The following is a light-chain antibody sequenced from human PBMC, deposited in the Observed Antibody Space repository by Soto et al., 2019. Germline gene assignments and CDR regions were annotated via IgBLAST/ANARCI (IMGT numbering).Light chain of an antibody. CDR2: GAS. CDR1: ERLSSVY. J-gene: IGKJ5*01. CDR3: QQYGGSPRIT. V-gene: IGKV3-20*01. Sequence: EIVLTQSPGTLSLSPGESATLXXRSSERLSSVYLAWYQQRPGQPPRLXXYGASNRATGIPDRFSGSGSGRDFTLIINRLEPEDVAIYYCQQYGGSPRITFGQGTRLDI.